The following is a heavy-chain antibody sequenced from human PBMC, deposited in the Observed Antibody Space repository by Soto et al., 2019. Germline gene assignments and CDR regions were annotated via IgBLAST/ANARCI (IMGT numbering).Heavy chain of an antibody. V-gene: IGHV4-34*01. CDR1: GGSFSGYY. CDR2: INHSGST. D-gene: IGHD2-15*01. Sequence: SETLSLTCAVYGGSFSGYYWSWIRQPPGKGLEWIGEINHSGSTNYNPSLKSRVTISVDTSKNQFSLKLSSVTAADTAVYYCARGHCSGGSSYSDYWGQGTLVTVSS. CDR3: ARGHCSGGSSYSDY. J-gene: IGHJ4*02.